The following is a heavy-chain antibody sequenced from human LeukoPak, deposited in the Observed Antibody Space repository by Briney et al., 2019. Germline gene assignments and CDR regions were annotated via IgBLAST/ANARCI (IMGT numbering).Heavy chain of an antibody. CDR2: INHSGST. Sequence: SETLSLTCAVYGGSFSGYYWSWIRQPPGKGLEWIGEINHSGSTNYNPSLKSRVTISVDTSKNQFSLKLSSVTAADTAVYYCARQSGSYGVYYYYMDVWGKGTTVTISS. CDR3: ARQSGSYGVYYYYMDV. V-gene: IGHV4-34*01. J-gene: IGHJ6*03. D-gene: IGHD1-26*01. CDR1: GGSFSGYY.